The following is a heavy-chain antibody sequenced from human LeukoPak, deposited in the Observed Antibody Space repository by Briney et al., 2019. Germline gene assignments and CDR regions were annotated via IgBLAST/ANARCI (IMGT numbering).Heavy chain of an antibody. CDR2: IIPIFGTA. CDR1: GGTFSSYA. D-gene: IGHD2-2*01. Sequence: SVTVSCKASGGTFSSYAISWVRQAPGQGLEWMGGIIPIFGTASYAQKLQGRVTMTTDTSTSTAYMELRSLRSDDTAVYYCARVLAYCSSTSCHDYWGQGTLVTVYS. V-gene: IGHV1-69*05. J-gene: IGHJ4*02. CDR3: ARVLAYCSSTSCHDY.